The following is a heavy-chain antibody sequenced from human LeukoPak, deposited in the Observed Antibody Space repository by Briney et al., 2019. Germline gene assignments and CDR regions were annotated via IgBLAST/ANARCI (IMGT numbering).Heavy chain of an antibody. D-gene: IGHD4-17*01. CDR1: GGSISSYY. J-gene: IGHJ2*01. V-gene: IGHV4-4*07. CDR2: IYTSGST. CDR3: ARSFRRATVTTRYWYFDL. Sequence: KPSETLSLTCTVSGGSISSYYWGWIRQPAGKGLEWIGRIYTSGSTNYNPSLKSRVTMSVDTSKNQFSLKLSSVTAADTAVYYCARSFRRATVTTRYWYFDLWGRGTLVTVSS.